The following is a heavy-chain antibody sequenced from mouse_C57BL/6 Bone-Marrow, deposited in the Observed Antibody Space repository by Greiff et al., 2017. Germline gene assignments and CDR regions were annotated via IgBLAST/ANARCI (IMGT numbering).Heavy chain of an antibody. CDR2: IDPSDSYT. D-gene: IGHD2-5*01. CDR3: ASRSYYSNYWYFDV. J-gene: IGHJ1*03. V-gene: IGHV1-50*01. CDR1: GYTFTSYW. Sequence: VQLQQPGAELVKPGASVKLSCKASGYTFTSYWMQWVKQRPGQGLEWIGEIDPSDSYTNYNQKFKGKATLTVDTSSSTAYMQLSSLTSEDSAVYYGASRSYYSNYWYFDVWGTGTTVTVSS.